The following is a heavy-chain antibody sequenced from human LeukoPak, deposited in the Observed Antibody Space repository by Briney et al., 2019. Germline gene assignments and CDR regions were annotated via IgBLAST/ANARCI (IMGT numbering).Heavy chain of an antibody. Sequence: GASVKVSCKASGYTFTGYYMHWVRPAPGQGLEGMGWINPNSGGTNYAQKFQGRVNMTRDTSISTAYMELSRLRSDDTAVYYCASSGYYYDSSGYHYSWGQGTLVTVSS. CDR2: INPNSGGT. J-gene: IGHJ5*02. V-gene: IGHV1-2*02. CDR1: GYTFTGYY. D-gene: IGHD3-22*01. CDR3: ASSGYYYDSSGYHYS.